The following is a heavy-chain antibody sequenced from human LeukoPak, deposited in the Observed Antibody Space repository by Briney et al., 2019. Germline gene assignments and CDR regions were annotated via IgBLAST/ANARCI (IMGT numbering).Heavy chain of an antibody. CDR1: GYNFTNYW. V-gene: IGHV5-10-1*01. J-gene: IGHJ4*02. Sequence: AGASLQISCKGSGYNFTNYWISWVRQLPGKGLEWMGRIDPSDSYTNYSPSFQGHVTISADKSITTAYLQWSSLKASDTAMYYCATGAGAAAGNYWGQGTLVTVSS. CDR2: IDPSDSYT. CDR3: ATGAGAAAGNY. D-gene: IGHD6-13*01.